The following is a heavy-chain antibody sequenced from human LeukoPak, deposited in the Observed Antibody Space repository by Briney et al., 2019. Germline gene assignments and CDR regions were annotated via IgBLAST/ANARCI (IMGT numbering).Heavy chain of an antibody. Sequence: GGSLRLSCGASGFTFTYYGMHWVRQAPGKGLEWVTFVRSDGSDKYYADSVKGRFTISRDNSKNTLYLQMNSLRAEDTAVYYCAKGWDVDTAIDYWGQGTLVTVSS. V-gene: IGHV3-30*02. CDR3: AKGWDVDTAIDY. CDR2: VRSDGSDK. D-gene: IGHD5-18*01. CDR1: GFTFTYYG. J-gene: IGHJ4*02.